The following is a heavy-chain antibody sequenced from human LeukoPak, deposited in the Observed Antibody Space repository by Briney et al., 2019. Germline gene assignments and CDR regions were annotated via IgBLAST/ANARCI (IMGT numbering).Heavy chain of an antibody. J-gene: IGHJ5*02. CDR3: ARHVKGSTHGFDP. CDR2: IYYSGST. Sequence: PSETLSLTCAVSGASISSYYWSWIRQPPGKGLEWIGYIYYSGSTNHNPSLKSRVTISIDTSKNQFSLKLSSVTAADTAVYYCARHVKGSTHGFDPWGQGTLVIVSS. CDR1: GASISSYY. D-gene: IGHD2/OR15-2a*01. V-gene: IGHV4-59*08.